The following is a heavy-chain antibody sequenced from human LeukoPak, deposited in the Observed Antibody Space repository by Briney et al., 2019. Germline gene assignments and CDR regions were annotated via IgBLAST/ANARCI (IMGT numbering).Heavy chain of an antibody. J-gene: IGHJ4*02. V-gene: IGHV3-20*04. CDR2: INWNGGST. CDR1: GFTFDDYG. Sequence: GGSLRLSCAASGFTFDDYGMSWIRQAPGKGQEWVSGINWNGGSTGYADSVKGRFTISRDNAKNSLYLQMNSLRAEDTAVYYCASDSSGPTREWGQGTLVTVSS. CDR3: ASDSSGPTRE. D-gene: IGHD3-22*01.